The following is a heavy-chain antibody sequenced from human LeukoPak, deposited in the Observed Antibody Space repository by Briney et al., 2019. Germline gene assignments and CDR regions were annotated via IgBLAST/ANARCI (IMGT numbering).Heavy chain of an antibody. D-gene: IGHD2-15*01. J-gene: IGHJ4*02. CDR2: ISAYNGNT. CDR1: GYTFTIYG. Sequence: GASVRVSCKASGYTFTIYGISWVRQAPEQGREWMGWISAYNGNTNYAQKLQGRVTMTTDTSTSTAYMELSSLRSEDTAVYYCATLLLGRQTKPDCWGQGTLVTVSS. CDR3: ATLLLGRQTKPDC. V-gene: IGHV1-18*01.